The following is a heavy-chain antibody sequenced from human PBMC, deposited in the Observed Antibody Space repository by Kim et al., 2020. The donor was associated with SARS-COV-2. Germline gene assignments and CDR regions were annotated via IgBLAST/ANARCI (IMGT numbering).Heavy chain of an antibody. D-gene: IGHD6-19*01. V-gene: IGHV3-30*18. CDR2: ISYDGNSK. CDR3: AKGTYRSNGWYTDYFDY. J-gene: IGHJ4*02. Sequence: GGSLRLSCAASGFTFSNFGMHWVRQAPGKGLQWVAVISYDGNSKYYADSIKGRFTISRDNSKNTLYLQINSVRFEDAAVYYCAKGTYRSNGWYTDYFDYWGQGTLVTVSS. CDR1: GFTFSNFG.